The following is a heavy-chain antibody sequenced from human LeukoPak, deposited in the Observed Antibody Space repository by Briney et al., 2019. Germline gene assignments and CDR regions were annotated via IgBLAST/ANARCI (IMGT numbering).Heavy chain of an antibody. CDR2: ITWNSDSV. J-gene: IGHJ4*02. V-gene: IGHV3-9*01. D-gene: IGHD3-22*01. CDR1: GITFDDYA. Sequence: GRSLRLSCAAAGITFDDYAMHWVRQAPGKGLEWVSGITWNSDSVDYADSVKGRFTISRDNAKNSLYLQMNSLRAEDTALYYCGKSPGSTYYYSLVDYWGQGTLVTVSS. CDR3: GKSPGSTYYYSLVDY.